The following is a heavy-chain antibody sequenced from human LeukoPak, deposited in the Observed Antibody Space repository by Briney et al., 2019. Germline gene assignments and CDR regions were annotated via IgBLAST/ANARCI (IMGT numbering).Heavy chain of an antibody. CDR3: ARDWPVVPAAVDY. Sequence: ASVKVSCKASGGTFSSYAISWVRQAPGQGLEWMGWISAYNGNTNYAQKLQGRVTMTTDTSTSTAYMELRSLRSDDTAVYYCARDWPVVPAAVDYWGQGTLVTVSS. CDR1: GGTFSSYA. D-gene: IGHD2-2*01. J-gene: IGHJ4*02. V-gene: IGHV1-18*01. CDR2: ISAYNGNT.